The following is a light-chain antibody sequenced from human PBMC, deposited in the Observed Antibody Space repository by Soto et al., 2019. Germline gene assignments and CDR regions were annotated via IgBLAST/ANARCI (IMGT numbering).Light chain of an antibody. CDR3: QKRSNSIT. CDR2: DAS. V-gene: IGKV3-11*01. J-gene: IGKJ5*01. Sequence: EIVLTQSPATLSLSPGXRATLSCRASQSVSSHLAWFQQRPGQAPRLLIYDASIRATGVPARFIGSGSGTDFTLTISRSEPEDFALYYCQKRSNSITFGQGTRLEIK. CDR1: QSVSSH.